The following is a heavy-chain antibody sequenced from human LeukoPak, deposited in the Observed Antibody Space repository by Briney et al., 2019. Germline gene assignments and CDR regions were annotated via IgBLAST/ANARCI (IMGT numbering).Heavy chain of an antibody. CDR3: ARAGGQQSSRGAFDI. CDR1: GYTFTSYY. Sequence: EASVKVSCKASGYTFTSYYMHWVRQAPGQGLEWMGIINPSGGSTSYAQKFQGRVTMTRDTSTSTVYMELSSLRSEDTAVYYCARAGGQQSSRGAFDIWGQGTMVTVSS. J-gene: IGHJ3*02. V-gene: IGHV1-46*01. CDR2: INPSGGST. D-gene: IGHD2-2*01.